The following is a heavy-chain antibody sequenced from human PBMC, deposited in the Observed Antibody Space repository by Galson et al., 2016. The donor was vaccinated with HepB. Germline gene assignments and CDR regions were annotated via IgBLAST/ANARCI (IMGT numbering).Heavy chain of an antibody. CDR1: GYTFTSYA. V-gene: IGHV1-18*01. J-gene: IGHJ4*02. CDR3: ATSLRGGYGGY. D-gene: IGHD1-26*01. Sequence: SVKVSCKASGYTFTSYAISWVRQAPGQGLEWMGWISAYNSNTNYAQKVQGRVTLTTDTSASTAYMELTSLRSDDTAVYYCATSLRGGYGGYWGQETLVTVSS. CDR2: ISAYNSNT.